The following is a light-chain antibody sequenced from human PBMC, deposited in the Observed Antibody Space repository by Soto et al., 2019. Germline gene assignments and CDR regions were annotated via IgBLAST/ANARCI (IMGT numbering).Light chain of an antibody. CDR2: GAS. J-gene: IGKJ5*01. V-gene: IGKV3-20*01. CDR1: QSVSSY. CDR3: QKYGSSPIN. Sequence: EIVLTQSPATLALSPGEIATLSCSASQSVSSYLAWYQQKPGQAPRLLIYGASSRATGIPDRFSGSGSGTDFTLTISRLEPEDFAVYYCQKYGSSPINFGQGTRLEIK.